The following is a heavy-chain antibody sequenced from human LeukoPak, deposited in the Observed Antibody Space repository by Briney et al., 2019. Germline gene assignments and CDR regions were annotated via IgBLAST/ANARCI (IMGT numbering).Heavy chain of an antibody. D-gene: IGHD2-2*02. V-gene: IGHV3-74*01. CDR3: ARVDCSSTSCYISFDP. CDR1: GFTYSRYW. J-gene: IGHJ5*02. CDR2: VNRDGSST. Sequence: GGSLRLSCAASGFTYSRYWMHWVRQAPGKGLVWVSRVNRDGSSTNYADSVKGRFTISRDNAKNTVYLQMNSLRAEDTAVYYCARVDCSSTSCYISFDPWGQGTLVTVSS.